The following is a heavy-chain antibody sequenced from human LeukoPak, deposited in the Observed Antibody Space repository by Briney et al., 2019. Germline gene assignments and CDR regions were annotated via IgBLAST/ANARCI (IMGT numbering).Heavy chain of an antibody. J-gene: IGHJ4*02. CDR3: ARAPRIAVAGKRSWPYYFDY. D-gene: IGHD6-19*01. CDR2: INHSGST. V-gene: IGHV4-34*01. Sequence: PSETLSLTCTVSGGSISSYYWSWIRQPPGKGLEWIGEINHSGSTNYNPSLKSRVTISVDTSKNQFSLKLSSVTAADTAVYYCARAPRIAVAGKRSWPYYFDYWGQGTLVTVSS. CDR1: GGSISSYY.